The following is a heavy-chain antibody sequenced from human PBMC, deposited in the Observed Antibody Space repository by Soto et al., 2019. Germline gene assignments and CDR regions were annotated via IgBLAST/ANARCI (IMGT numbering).Heavy chain of an antibody. Sequence: GASVKVSCKASGYTFTSYDINWVRQATGQGLEWMGWMNPNSGGTNYAQKFQGWVTMTRDTSISTAYMELSSLRSEDTAVYYCAGSRITMVPYGMDVWGQGTTVTVSS. V-gene: IGHV1-2*04. J-gene: IGHJ6*02. CDR3: AGSRITMVPYGMDV. CDR1: GYTFTSYD. D-gene: IGHD3-10*01. CDR2: MNPNSGGT.